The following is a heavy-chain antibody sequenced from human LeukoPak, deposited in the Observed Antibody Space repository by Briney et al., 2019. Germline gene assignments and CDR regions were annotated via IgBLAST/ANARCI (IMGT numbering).Heavy chain of an antibody. D-gene: IGHD2-2*01. CDR1: GGTFSSYA. V-gene: IGHV1-69*13. CDR3: ARDTYCSSTSCQRGFYYYYYMDV. J-gene: IGHJ6*03. Sequence: SVKVSCKASGGTFSSYAISWVRQAPGQGLGWMGGIIPIFGTANYAQKFQGRVTITADESTSTAYMELSSLRSEDTAVYYCARDTYCSSTSCQRGFYYYYYMDVWGKGTTVTVSS. CDR2: IIPIFGTA.